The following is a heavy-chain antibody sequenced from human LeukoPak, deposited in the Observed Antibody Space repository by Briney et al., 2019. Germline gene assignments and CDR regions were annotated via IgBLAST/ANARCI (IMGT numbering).Heavy chain of an antibody. CDR2: IYTSGST. Sequence: KPSEALSLTCTVSGGSISSYYWSWIRQPAGKRLEWIGRIYTSGSTNYNPSLKSRVTISLDTSKNHFSLNLTSVTAADTAVYYCARGGGSSWYAKDYWGQGTLVTVSS. CDR1: GGSISSYY. CDR3: ARGGGSSWYAKDY. J-gene: IGHJ4*02. V-gene: IGHV4-4*07. D-gene: IGHD6-13*01.